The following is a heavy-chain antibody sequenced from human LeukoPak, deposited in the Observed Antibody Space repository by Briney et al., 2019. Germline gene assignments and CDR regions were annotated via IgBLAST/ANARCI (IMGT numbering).Heavy chain of an antibody. CDR1: GGSISSYY. CDR3: ARAPSGWDDFDY. V-gene: IGHV4-59*08. J-gene: IGHJ4*02. D-gene: IGHD6-19*01. Sequence: MSSETLSLTCTVSGGSISSYYWSWIRQPPGKGLEWIGYIYYSGSTNYNPSLKSRVTISVDTSKNQFSLKLSSVTAADTAVYYCARAPSGWDDFDYWGQGTLVTVSS. CDR2: IYYSGST.